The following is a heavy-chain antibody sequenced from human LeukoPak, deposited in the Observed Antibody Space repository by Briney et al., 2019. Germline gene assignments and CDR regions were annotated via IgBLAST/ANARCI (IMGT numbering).Heavy chain of an antibody. V-gene: IGHV3-23*01. CDR2: ISGSGGST. Sequence: GGSLRRSCAASGFTFSSYAMSWVRQAPGKGLEWVSAISGSGGSTYYADSVKGRFTISRDNSKNTLYLQMNSLRAEDTAVYYCAKVYSSSWYGEYAFDIWGQGTMVTVSS. CDR3: AKVYSSSWYGEYAFDI. CDR1: GFTFSSYA. D-gene: IGHD6-13*01. J-gene: IGHJ3*02.